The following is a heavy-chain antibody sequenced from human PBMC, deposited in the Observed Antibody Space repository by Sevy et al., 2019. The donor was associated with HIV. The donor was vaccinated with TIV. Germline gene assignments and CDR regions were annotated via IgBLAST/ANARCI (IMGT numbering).Heavy chain of an antibody. CDR1: GFTFNTYN. Sequence: GGSLRLSCAVSGFTFNTYNMNWVRQAPGKGLEWVSYISYTSTTIYYADSVRDRFTISRDNAKNTLYLQMNSLRDEDTAVYYCASSDATSRFGYYYFAMDFWGQGTSVTVSS. CDR3: ASSDATSRFGYYYFAMDF. J-gene: IGHJ6*02. CDR2: ISYTSTTI. V-gene: IGHV3-48*02. D-gene: IGHD3-22*01.